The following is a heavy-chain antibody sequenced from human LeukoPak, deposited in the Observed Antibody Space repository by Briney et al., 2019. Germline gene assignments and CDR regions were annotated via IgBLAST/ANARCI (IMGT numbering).Heavy chain of an antibody. CDR2: IRGGGGSA. D-gene: IGHD4-17*01. J-gene: IGHJ3*02. Sequence: GGSLRLSCAASGFSFSTYAMSWVRQAPARGPEWVSAIRGGGGSAFYADSVKGRFTISRDNSKYTLFLQMNSLRAEDTAVYYCARDPNGDYIGAFDMWGPGTMVTVSS. CDR3: ARDPNGDYIGAFDM. V-gene: IGHV3-23*01. CDR1: GFSFSTYA.